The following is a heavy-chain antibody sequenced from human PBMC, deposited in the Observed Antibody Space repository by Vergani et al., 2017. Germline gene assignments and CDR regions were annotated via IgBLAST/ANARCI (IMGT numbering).Heavy chain of an antibody. J-gene: IGHJ4*02. D-gene: IGHD6-6*01. CDR1: GGTFSSYA. CDR3: ARELRIAARTGYYFDY. CDR2: IIPIFGTA. Sequence: QVQLVQSGAEVKKPGSSVKVSCKASGGTFSSYAISWVRQAPGQGLEWMGGIIPIFGTANYAQKFQGRVTITADKSTSTAYMELSSLRSEDTAVYYCARELRIAARTGYYFDYWGQGTLVTVSS. V-gene: IGHV1-69*06.